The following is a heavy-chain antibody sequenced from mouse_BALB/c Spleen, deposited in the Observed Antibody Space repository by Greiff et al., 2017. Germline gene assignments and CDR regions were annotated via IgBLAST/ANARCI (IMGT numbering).Heavy chain of an antibody. CDR3: TIYYDYPWFAY. CDR2: IDPSDSYT. Sequence: QVQLQQPGAELVKPGASVKMSCKASGYTFTSYWMHWVKQRPGQGLEWIGVIDPSDSYTSYNQKFKGKATLTVDTSSSTAYMQLSSLTSEHSAVYYCTIYYDYPWFAYWGQGTLVTVSA. D-gene: IGHD2-4*01. V-gene: IGHV1S127*01. J-gene: IGHJ3*01. CDR1: GYTFTSYW.